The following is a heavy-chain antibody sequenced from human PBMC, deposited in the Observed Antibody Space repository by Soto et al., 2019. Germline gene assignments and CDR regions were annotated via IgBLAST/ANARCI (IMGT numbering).Heavy chain of an antibody. D-gene: IGHD3-22*01. CDR2: INHSGRV. V-gene: IGHV4-34*04. Sequence: SETLSLTCAVYGGSFSGHSWTWIRQSPGKGLEWIGDINHSGRVNNSPSLKRRGTISLDTTKNQFSLTLSAVTAADTAMYYCSTRAYDTNGYYRFDPWGQGTLVTVSS. J-gene: IGHJ5*01. CDR1: GGSFSGHS. CDR3: STRAYDTNGYYRFDP.